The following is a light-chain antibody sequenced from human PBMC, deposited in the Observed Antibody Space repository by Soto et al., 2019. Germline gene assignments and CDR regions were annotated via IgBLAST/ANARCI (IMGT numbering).Light chain of an antibody. CDR2: EVS. Sequence: QSALTQPASVSGSPGQSITISCTGTSSDVGYYNYVSWYQQHPGKAPKLMIYEVSNRPSGVSNRFSGSKSGNTASLTISGLQAEDEADYYCSSYTCSSTYVFGPGTKLTVL. CDR1: SSDVGYYNY. V-gene: IGLV2-14*01. CDR3: SSYTCSSTYV. J-gene: IGLJ1*01.